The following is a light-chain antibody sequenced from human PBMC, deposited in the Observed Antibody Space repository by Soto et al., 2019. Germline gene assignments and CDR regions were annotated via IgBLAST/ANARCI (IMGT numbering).Light chain of an antibody. CDR2: GAS. V-gene: IGKV3-20*01. CDR1: QSVSSSY. Sequence: ESVLTLSPGTLSLSPGERATLSCRASQSVSSSYLAWYQQKPGQAPRLLIYGASSRATGIPDRFSGSGSGTDFTLTISRLEPEDFAVYYCQQYDSSPKTFGQGTKVDIK. CDR3: QQYDSSPKT. J-gene: IGKJ1*01.